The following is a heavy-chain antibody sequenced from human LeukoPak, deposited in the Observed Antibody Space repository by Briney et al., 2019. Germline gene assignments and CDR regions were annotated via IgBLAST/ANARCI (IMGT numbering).Heavy chain of an antibody. CDR3: AREGYCSGGTCYSTMNWFDP. J-gene: IGHJ5*02. CDR2: INPNSGGT. D-gene: IGHD2-15*01. Sequence: ASVKVSCKASRYTFTGYYMHWVRQAPGQGLEWMGWINPNSGGTNYAQKFQGRVTMTRDTSISTAYMELSRLRSDDTAVYYCAREGYCSGGTCYSTMNWFDPWGQGTLVTVSS. V-gene: IGHV1-2*02. CDR1: RYTFTGYY.